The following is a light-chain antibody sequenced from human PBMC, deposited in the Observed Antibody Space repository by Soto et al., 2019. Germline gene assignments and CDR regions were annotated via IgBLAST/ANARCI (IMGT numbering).Light chain of an antibody. V-gene: IGLV1-47*01. CDR1: NSRSGSNY. Sequence: QSVLPQPPSASGTPGQRVTISCSTTNSRSGSNYVYWYQQLPGAAPKLLIYRNDQRPSGVPDRFSASKSGTSASLAISGLRSEEEADYFCAKWDDSLRVYVFGSGTKVTVL. CDR2: RND. J-gene: IGLJ1*01. CDR3: AKWDDSLRVYV.